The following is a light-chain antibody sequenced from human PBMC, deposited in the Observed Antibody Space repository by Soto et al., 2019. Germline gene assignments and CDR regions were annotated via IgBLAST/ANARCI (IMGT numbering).Light chain of an antibody. CDR2: NNN. Sequence: QSALTHSPSISGTPGQRVTISCSGSSSNIGRNTANWYQQLPGTAPKLLIYNNNQRPSGVPDRFSGSKSGTSASLAISGLQSEHEADYYCAAWDDSLHGYVFGAGTKVTVL. J-gene: IGLJ1*01. CDR1: SSNIGRNT. CDR3: AAWDDSLHGYV. V-gene: IGLV1-44*01.